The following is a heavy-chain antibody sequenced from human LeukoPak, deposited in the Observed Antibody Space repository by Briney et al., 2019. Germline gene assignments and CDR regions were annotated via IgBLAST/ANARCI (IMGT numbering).Heavy chain of an antibody. D-gene: IGHD3-3*01. CDR3: ATRFPKSY. CDR2: ISWNSGSI. Sequence: PGGSLRLSCAASGFTFDDYAMHWVRQAPGKGLEWVSGISWNSGSIGYADSVKGRFTISRDNAKNSLYLQMNSLRAEDTAVYYCATRFPKSYWGQGTLVTVSS. J-gene: IGHJ4*02. CDR1: GFTFDDYA. V-gene: IGHV3-9*01.